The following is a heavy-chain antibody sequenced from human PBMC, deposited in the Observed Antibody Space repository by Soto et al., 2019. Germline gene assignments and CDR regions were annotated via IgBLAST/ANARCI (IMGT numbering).Heavy chain of an antibody. CDR3: ARAGWFGEGYFDF. D-gene: IGHD3-10*01. CDR2: INAGNCHT. Sequence: QVQLVQSGAEVQKPGASVKVSCKASGYTFVMYAMHWVRHAPGQRLEWMGWINAGNCHTRYAQKFQGRVTITRDTSARKVYMEMSSLRSEDTAADYCARAGWFGEGYFDFWGQGTPVTVSA. CDR1: GYTFVMYA. J-gene: IGHJ4*02. V-gene: IGHV1-3*01.